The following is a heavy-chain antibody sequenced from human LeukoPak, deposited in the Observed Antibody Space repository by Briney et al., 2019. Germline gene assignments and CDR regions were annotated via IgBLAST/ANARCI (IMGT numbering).Heavy chain of an antibody. CDR1: GFTFSSYW. J-gene: IGHJ1*01. CDR2: INSDETIS. Sequence: QPGGSLRLSCAASGFTFSSYWMHWVRQVPNQGLMWVSRINSDETISEYVDSVNGRFTISRGNAKNTLYLQMNSLRAEDTAVYFCLYGGYFQHWGQGTLVTVSS. CDR3: LYGGYFQH. D-gene: IGHD3-16*01. V-gene: IGHV3-74*01.